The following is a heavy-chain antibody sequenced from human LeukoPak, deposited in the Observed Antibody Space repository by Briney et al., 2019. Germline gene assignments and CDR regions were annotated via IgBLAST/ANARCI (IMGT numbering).Heavy chain of an antibody. J-gene: IGHJ4*02. CDR1: GCGFYNNW. CDR2: IYPGDSDT. D-gene: IGHD3-22*01. CDR3: AIQAYYHSTAYGN. Sequence: GGALKISFKGSGCGFYNNWIAWVRQKPGKGVEWMCIIYPGDSDTRHSPSFQGQVTISVDKSISTAYLQWSSLKASDTAMYYCAIQAYYHSTAYGNWGQGTLVTVSS. V-gene: IGHV5-51*01.